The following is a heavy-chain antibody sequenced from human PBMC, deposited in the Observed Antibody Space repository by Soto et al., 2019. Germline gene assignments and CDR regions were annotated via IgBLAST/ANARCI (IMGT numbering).Heavy chain of an antibody. CDR2: IYYSGST. CDR3: ARHSSASYRSYGMDV. CDR1: GGSISSSSYY. V-gene: IGHV4-39*01. J-gene: IGHJ6*02. Sequence: QLQLQESGPGLVKPSETLSLTCTVSGGSISSSSYYWGWIRQPPGKGLEWIGSIYYSGSTYYNPSLKSRVTISVDTSKNQFSLKLSSVTAADTAVYYCARHSSASYRSYGMDVWGQGTTVTVSS. D-gene: IGHD6-25*01.